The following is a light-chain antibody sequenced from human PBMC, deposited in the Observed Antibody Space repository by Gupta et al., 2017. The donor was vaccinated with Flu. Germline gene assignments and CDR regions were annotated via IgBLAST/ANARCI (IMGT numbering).Light chain of an antibody. Sequence: QSVLTQPPSPSGTPGLRVTISCSGSSSNIGSNAVNWYQQLPGTTPKLLIYITNQQPSGGPDRFSGSNSGTTASPATSSLKSEDEAEYYCSSCAASQNSPSSEVVGTGTKLTVL. V-gene: IGLV1-44*01. CDR2: ITN. CDR1: SSNIGSNA. J-gene: IGLJ1*01. CDR3: SSCAASQNSPSSEV.